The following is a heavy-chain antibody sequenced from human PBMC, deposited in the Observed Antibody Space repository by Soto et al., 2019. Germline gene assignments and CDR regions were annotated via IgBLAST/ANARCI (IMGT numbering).Heavy chain of an antibody. J-gene: IGHJ3*02. CDR2: IKSKTDGGTT. CDR1: VFTFSNAW. CDR3: TTDEVWGFCSSIRCYSAFDI. V-gene: IGHV3-15*01. Sequence: PVGSLRLSCASSVFTFSNAWMSCVRHAPGKWLEWVGRIKSKTDGGTTDYAAPVKGRFTISRDDSKNTLYLQMNSLKTEDTAVYYCTTDEVWGFCSSIRCYSAFDIWGQGTLFSVAS. D-gene: IGHD2-2*01.